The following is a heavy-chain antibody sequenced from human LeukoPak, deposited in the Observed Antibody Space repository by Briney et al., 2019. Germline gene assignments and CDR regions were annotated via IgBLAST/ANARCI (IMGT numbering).Heavy chain of an antibody. CDR2: ISSSSSYI. V-gene: IGHV3-21*01. CDR3: ARVLSAAGFDFDY. D-gene: IGHD3-10*01. CDR1: GFTFSSYS. J-gene: IGHJ4*02. Sequence: PGGSLRLSCAASGFTFSSYSMNWVRQAPGKGLEWVSSISSSSSYIYYADSVKGRFTISRDNAKNSLYLQMNSQRAEDTAVYYCARVLSAAGFDFDYWGQGTLATVSS.